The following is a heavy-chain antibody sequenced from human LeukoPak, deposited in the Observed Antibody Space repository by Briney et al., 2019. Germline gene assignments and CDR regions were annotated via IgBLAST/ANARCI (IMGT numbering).Heavy chain of an antibody. Sequence: GGSLRLSCAASGFTFTTYEMNWVRQAPGKGLEWVSSISSDSNHIYYADSVKGRFTISRDNTKKSLYLQMNSLRAEDTAVYYCATYGANWGDYFDYWGQGTLVTVSS. V-gene: IGHV3-21*01. CDR3: ATYGANWGDYFDY. CDR2: ISSDSNHI. D-gene: IGHD4-23*01. CDR1: GFTFTTYE. J-gene: IGHJ4*02.